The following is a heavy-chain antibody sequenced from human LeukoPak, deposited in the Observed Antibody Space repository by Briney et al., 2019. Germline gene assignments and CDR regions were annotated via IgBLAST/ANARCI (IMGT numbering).Heavy chain of an antibody. CDR2: ISSSRIYT. CDR1: IFALSDYY. V-gene: IGHV3-11*06. CDR3: ARDREDYLDY. J-gene: IGHJ4*02. Sequence: GRSLRLSCAASIFALSDYYMSWVPDAPGRGRGCGSYISSSRIYTKYGDSVKGRFTISRDNAKKSLYLQINSLRAEDTAVYYCARDREDYLDYWGQGTLVTVSS.